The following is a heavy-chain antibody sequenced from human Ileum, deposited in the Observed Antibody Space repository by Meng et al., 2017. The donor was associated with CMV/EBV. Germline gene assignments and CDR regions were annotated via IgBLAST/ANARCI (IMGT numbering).Heavy chain of an antibody. D-gene: IGHD3-10*01. CDR3: ATPRLFKVIFVY. CDR2: IRYDGVNK. J-gene: IGHJ4*02. V-gene: IGHV3-30*02. Sequence: GESLKISCEASGFRFSDYGMFWVRQAPGEGLKWVAFIRYDGVNKNYAYSVKGRFTVSRDNAKNTLFLQMNSLIPEDTAVYFCATPRLFKVIFVYWGPGTVVTVSS. CDR1: GFRFSDYG.